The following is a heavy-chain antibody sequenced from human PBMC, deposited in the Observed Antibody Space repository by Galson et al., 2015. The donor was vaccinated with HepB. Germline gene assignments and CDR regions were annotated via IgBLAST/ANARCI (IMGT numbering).Heavy chain of an antibody. CDR2: IIPIFGTA. CDR3: ARGGQLAVAGTGAFDI. D-gene: IGHD6-19*01. Sequence: SVKVSCKASGGTFSSYAISWVRQAPGQGLEWMGGIIPIFGTANYAQKFQGRVTITADKSTSTAYMELSSLRSEDTAVYYCARGGQLAVAGTGAFDIWGRGTMVTVSS. V-gene: IGHV1-69*06. J-gene: IGHJ3*02. CDR1: GGTFSSYA.